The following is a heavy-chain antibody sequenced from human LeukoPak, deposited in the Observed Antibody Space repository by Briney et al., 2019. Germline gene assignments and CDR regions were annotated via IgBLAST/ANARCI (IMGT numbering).Heavy chain of an antibody. D-gene: IGHD1-26*01. CDR3: ARSGSYFDS. CDR2: IYYSGST. J-gene: IGHJ4*02. CDR1: GGSISSYY. Sequence: PSETLSLTCTVSGGSISSYYWSWIRQPPGKGLEWIGYIYYSGSTNCNPSLKSRATLSVDTSKNHFSLKLTSVTAADTAVYYCARSGSYFDSWGQGTLVTVSS. V-gene: IGHV4-59*01.